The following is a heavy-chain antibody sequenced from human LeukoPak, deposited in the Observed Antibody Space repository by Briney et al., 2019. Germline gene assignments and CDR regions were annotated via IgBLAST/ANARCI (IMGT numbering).Heavy chain of an antibody. J-gene: IGHJ4*02. D-gene: IGHD3-10*01. CDR2: LSYEGSNE. V-gene: IGHV3-30*03. CDR1: GLPFSKYG. CDR3: AGSWFYRDYFEY. Sequence: PGGSLTLSCAASGLPFSKYGMLWARQAPGKGLEGVAVLSYEGSNEYYADSVKGRLPISRDHSQNTLYLQMHNLRGDDTAVYYCAGSWFYRDYFEYWGQGTLVTVSS.